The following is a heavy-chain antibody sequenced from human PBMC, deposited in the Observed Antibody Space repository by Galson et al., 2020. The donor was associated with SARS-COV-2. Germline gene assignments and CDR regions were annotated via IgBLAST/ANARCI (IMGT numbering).Heavy chain of an antibody. CDR2: ISTSGTNV. CDR1: GFSFSDYE. Sequence: GGSLRLPCAGSGFSFSDYEMNWVRHGPGKGLAWVSYISTSGTNVYYADSVKGRFTISIDNAKNSLYLQMTSLRAEDTAIYYCASPYLAAASFFGAFDLWGPGTRVTVSS. CDR3: ASPYLAAASFFGAFDL. V-gene: IGHV3-48*03. J-gene: IGHJ3*01. D-gene: IGHD6-13*01.